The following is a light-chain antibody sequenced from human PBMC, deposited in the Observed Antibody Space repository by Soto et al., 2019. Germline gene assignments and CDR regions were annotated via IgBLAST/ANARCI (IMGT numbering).Light chain of an antibody. CDR1: QTINTW. CDR3: QQYQSVYPEGVT. CDR2: DAS. J-gene: IGKJ4*01. Sequence: DIQMNQSPSTLSASVGERVTITCRAIQTINTWLAWYQHKPGKAPKRLIYDASTLQTGVPSRFSGYSSGTEFTLAISRLQPDDLATYFWQQYQSVYPEGVTFGGGTKVEF. V-gene: IGKV1-5*01.